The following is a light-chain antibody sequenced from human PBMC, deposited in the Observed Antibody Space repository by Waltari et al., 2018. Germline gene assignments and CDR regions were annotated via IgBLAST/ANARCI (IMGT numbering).Light chain of an antibody. CDR1: RRDVGAYHL. Sequence: QSALTQSASVSGSPGQSITISCTGPRRDVGAYHLVSWYQQLPGRAPKLILSGVTKRPSGISDRFSGSKSGNTASLTISGLQSEDEADYYCSSYTQSRTRVFGGGTKLTVL. CDR3: SSYTQSRTRV. J-gene: IGLJ3*02. V-gene: IGLV2-23*02. CDR2: GVT.